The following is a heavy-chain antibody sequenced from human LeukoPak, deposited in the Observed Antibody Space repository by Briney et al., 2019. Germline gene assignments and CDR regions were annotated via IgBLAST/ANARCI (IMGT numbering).Heavy chain of an antibody. CDR2: ISYDGSIK. V-gene: IGHV3-30*18. CDR1: GFTFISYG. J-gene: IGHJ4*02. Sequence: PGGSLRLSCAASGFTFISYGMHWVRQAPGKGLEWVAVISYDGSIKYYADSVKGRFAISRDSSQNTLYLQMNSLRAKDTAVYYCAKDRPSSSPFDYWGQGTLVTVSS. D-gene: IGHD6-13*01. CDR3: AKDRPSSSPFDY.